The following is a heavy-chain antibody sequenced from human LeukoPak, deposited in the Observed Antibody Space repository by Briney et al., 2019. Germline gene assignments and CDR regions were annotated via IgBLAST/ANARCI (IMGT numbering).Heavy chain of an antibody. J-gene: IGHJ6*03. CDR3: AKLGGHRLHNYYVGV. CDR2: LSGSGSST. V-gene: IGHV3-23*01. Sequence: GGSLRLSCAASGFTFNNFAMSWVRQAPGKGLDWVSGLSGSGSSTFYADSVKGRFIISRDNSNSTLYLQMNSLRAEDTAVYYCAKLGGHRLHNYYVGVWGKGTTVAVSS. D-gene: IGHD3-16*01. CDR1: GFTFNNFA.